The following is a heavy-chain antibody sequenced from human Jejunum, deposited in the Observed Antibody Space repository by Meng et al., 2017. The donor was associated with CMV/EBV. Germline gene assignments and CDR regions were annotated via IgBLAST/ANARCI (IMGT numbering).Heavy chain of an antibody. Sequence: LTCAVSGDSMSSSNWWSWVRQPPGKGLEWIGEIYHGESATYNPSLKSRVTISVDKSKNQLSLKLSSVTAADTAVYYCARNGFYSLDFWGQGTLVTVSS. V-gene: IGHV4-4*02. CDR2: IYHGESA. J-gene: IGHJ4*02. CDR1: GDSMSSSNW. D-gene: IGHD3-22*01. CDR3: ARNGFYSLDF.